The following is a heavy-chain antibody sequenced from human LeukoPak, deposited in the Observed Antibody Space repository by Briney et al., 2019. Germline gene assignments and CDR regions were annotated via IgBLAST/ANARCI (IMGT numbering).Heavy chain of an antibody. V-gene: IGHV3-15*01. CDR3: TTDAYSSSLGYAFDI. CDR2: IKSKTDGGTT. D-gene: IGHD6-13*01. J-gene: IGHJ3*02. Sequence: PGGSLRLSCAASGFTFSNAWMSWVRQAPGKGLEWVGRIKSKTDGGTTDYAAPVKGRFTISRDDSKNTLYLQMNSLKTEDTAVYYCTTDAYSSSLGYAFDIWGQGTMVTVSS. CDR1: GFTFSNAW.